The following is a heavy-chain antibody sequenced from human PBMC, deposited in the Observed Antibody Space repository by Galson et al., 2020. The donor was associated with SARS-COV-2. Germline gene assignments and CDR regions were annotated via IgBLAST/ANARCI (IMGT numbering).Heavy chain of an antibody. J-gene: IGHJ4*02. CDR1: GYIFNTYG. Sequence: ASVKVSCKASGYIFNTYGISWLRQAPGQGLEWMGWINSYNGDTILAQKLQGRVTMTTDTSTSTVYMELRSLISDDTAVYYCARDIYDSSGYQMGYWGQGTLVTVSS. CDR2: INSYNGDT. D-gene: IGHD3-22*01. CDR3: ARDIYDSSGYQMGY. V-gene: IGHV1-18*01.